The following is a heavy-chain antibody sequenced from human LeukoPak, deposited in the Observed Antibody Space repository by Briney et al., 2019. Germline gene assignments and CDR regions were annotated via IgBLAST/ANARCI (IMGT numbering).Heavy chain of an antibody. J-gene: IGHJ6*02. D-gene: IGHD3-16*01. Sequence: PSETLSLTCTVSGGSISGYYWTWVRQPPGKGLEWIGQIHYSGRADYNPSLKSRITISVDTSKNQMSLRLTSVTAADTAIYYCARFGVDYDMGVWGQGTTVTVSS. V-gene: IGHV4-59*01. CDR3: ARFGVDYDMGV. CDR2: IHYSGRA. CDR1: GGSISGYY.